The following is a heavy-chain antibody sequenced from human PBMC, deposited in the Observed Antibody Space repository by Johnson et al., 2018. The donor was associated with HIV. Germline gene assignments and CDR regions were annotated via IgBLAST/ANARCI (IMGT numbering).Heavy chain of an antibody. D-gene: IGHD3-10*01. J-gene: IGHJ3*02. CDR3: TTMSALWFGDLHVFGDGFDI. Sequence: VQLVESGGGLVKPGGSLRLSCAASGFTFNNAWMTWVRQAPGKGLEWIGRIKSKTDGGTTDNAAPVKGRFTISRDDSKNTLYLQMNGLKTEDTAVYYCTTMSALWFGDLHVFGDGFDIWGQGTMVTVSS. CDR2: IKSKTDGGTT. CDR1: GFTFNNAW. V-gene: IGHV3-15*01.